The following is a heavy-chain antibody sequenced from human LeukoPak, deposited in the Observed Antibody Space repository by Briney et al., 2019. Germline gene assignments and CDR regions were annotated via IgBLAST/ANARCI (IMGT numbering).Heavy chain of an antibody. J-gene: IGHJ4*02. D-gene: IGHD6-13*01. V-gene: IGHV1-69*01. Sequence: SVKVSCKASGGTFSSYAFSWVRQAPGQGLEWMGGIIPILGTAKYAQKFQGRVTITADESTTTVYMELISLRSDDTAVFYCARNAGGSWYYFDFWGQGTLVTVSS. CDR1: GGTFSSYA. CDR2: IIPILGTA. CDR3: ARNAGGSWYYFDF.